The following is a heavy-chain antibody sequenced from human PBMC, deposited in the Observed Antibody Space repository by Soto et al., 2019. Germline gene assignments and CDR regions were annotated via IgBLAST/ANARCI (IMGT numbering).Heavy chain of an antibody. J-gene: IGHJ6*02. CDR3: ARGGGNGYNGLDL. V-gene: IGHV4-59*01. CDR2: ISYSGTT. CDR1: GGSISSDY. Sequence: RSLTCTVSGGSISSDYWSWIRQAPGKGLEWIGYISYSGTTNYNSSLKRRVTISIDTSKNQFSLKLSSVTAADTAVYYCARGGGNGYNGLDLWGQGTTVTVSS.